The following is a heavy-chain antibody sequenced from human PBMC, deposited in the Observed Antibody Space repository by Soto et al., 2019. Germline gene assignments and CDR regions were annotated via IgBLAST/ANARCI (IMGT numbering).Heavy chain of an antibody. V-gene: IGHV5-51*01. J-gene: IGHJ4*02. CDR3: ARLVDGYPGY. Sequence: GESLKISCKASGYTFTSQWIGWVRQKPGIGLEWMGLIFPGDSDTRYSPSFQGQVTISADKSISTAFLQWSSLEASDTAMYYCARLVDGYPGYWGRGTLVTVSS. CDR2: IFPGDSDT. CDR1: GYTFTSQW. D-gene: IGHD5-12*01.